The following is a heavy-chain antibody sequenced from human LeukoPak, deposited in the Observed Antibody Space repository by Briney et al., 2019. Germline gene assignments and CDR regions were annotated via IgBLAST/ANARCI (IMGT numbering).Heavy chain of an antibody. CDR3: ARLYGPDAFDI. Sequence: TGGSPRLSCAASGFTVSSNYMSWVRQAPGKGLEWVSVIYSGGSTSYADSVKGRFTISRDSSKNTLFLQMNSLRAEDTAVYYCARLYGPDAFDIWGQGTMVTVSS. D-gene: IGHD2-2*02. CDR1: GFTVSSNY. J-gene: IGHJ3*02. CDR2: IYSGGST. V-gene: IGHV3-66*01.